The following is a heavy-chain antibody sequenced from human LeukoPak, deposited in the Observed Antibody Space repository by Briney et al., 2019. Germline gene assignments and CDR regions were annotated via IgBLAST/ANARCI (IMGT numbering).Heavy chain of an antibody. Sequence: PGGSLRLSCAASGFTFSSYGMHWVRQAPGKGLEWVAVISYDGSNKYYADSMKGRFTISRDNSKNTLYLQMNSLRAEDTAVYYCARGPLGMTGYWPLGYWGQGTLVTVSS. V-gene: IGHV3-30*03. CDR3: ARGPLGMTGYWPLGY. CDR1: GFTFSSYG. D-gene: IGHD3-9*01. J-gene: IGHJ4*02. CDR2: ISYDGSNK.